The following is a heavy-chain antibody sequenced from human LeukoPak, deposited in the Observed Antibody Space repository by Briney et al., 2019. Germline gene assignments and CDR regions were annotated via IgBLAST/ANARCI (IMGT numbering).Heavy chain of an antibody. CDR1: GFTFSSYA. Sequence: PGGSLRLSCAASGFTFSSYAMHWVRQAPGKGLEWVAVMSYDGSNKYYADSVKGRFTISRDNSKNTLYLQMNSLRAEDTAVYYCAREVVGYCSSASCHPPWRNAMDVWGQGTTVTVSS. CDR3: AREVVGYCSSASCHPPWRNAMDV. D-gene: IGHD2-2*01. V-gene: IGHV3-30-3*01. CDR2: MSYDGSNK. J-gene: IGHJ6*02.